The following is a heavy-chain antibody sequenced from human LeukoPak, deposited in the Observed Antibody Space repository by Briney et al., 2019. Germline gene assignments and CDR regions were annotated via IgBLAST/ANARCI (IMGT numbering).Heavy chain of an antibody. J-gene: IGHJ4*02. V-gene: IGHV3-23*01. D-gene: IGHD1-1*01. Sequence: GGSLRLSCAASGFTFSSYAMSWVRQAPGKGLEWVSAISGSGGSTYYADSVKGRFTISRDNSKNTLYLQMNSLRAEDTAVYYCAKDVGNDEGFGLDYWGQGTLVTVSS. CDR3: AKDVGNDEGFGLDY. CDR1: GFTFSSYA. CDR2: ISGSGGST.